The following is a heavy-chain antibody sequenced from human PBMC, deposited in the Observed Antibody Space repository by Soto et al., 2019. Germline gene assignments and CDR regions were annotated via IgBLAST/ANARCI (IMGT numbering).Heavy chain of an antibody. Sequence: PSETLSLTCAVSGVSVSSDNWWSWVRQPPGKGLEWIAEIFHGATANYNPSLKSRVTISVDKSKNQFSLTLTSVTAADTAVYYCVKNGWYSADIWGQGTMVTVSS. CDR1: GVSVSSDNW. D-gene: IGHD6-19*01. CDR2: IFHGATA. CDR3: VKNGWYSADI. J-gene: IGHJ3*02. V-gene: IGHV4-4*02.